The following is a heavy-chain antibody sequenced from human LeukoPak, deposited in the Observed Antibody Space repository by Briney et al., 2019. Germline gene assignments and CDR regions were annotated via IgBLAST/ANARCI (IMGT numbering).Heavy chain of an antibody. J-gene: IGHJ4*02. Sequence: GGSLRLSCAASGLMFSSYGMHWVRQAPGKGLEWVSFIRHDGTNKYYADSVKGRFTISRDNSKNTLYMQMNSLTVEDTAVYYCAKSLGWEPNYYFDYWGQGALVTVSS. CDR1: GLMFSSYG. V-gene: IGHV3-30*02. CDR2: IRHDGTNK. CDR3: AKSLGWEPNYYFDY. D-gene: IGHD4-23*01.